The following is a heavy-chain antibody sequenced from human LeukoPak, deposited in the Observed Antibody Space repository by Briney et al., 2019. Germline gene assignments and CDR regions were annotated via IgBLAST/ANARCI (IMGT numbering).Heavy chain of an antibody. J-gene: IGHJ4*02. CDR2: ISHSGSI. CDR1: GGSISVYY. D-gene: IGHD5-24*01. Sequence: SETRSLTCTVSGGSISVYYWSWVRQPPGKGLEWIGYISHSGSINCNPSLQSRVTISIDTSNNQFSLNVRSATAADTAVYYCARSRDAYLLDYWGQGTLVTVSS. V-gene: IGHV4-59*01. CDR3: ARSRDAYLLDY.